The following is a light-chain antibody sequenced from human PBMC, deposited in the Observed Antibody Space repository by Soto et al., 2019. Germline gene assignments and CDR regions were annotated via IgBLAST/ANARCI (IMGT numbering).Light chain of an antibody. V-gene: IGKV3D-20*02. Sequence: VMTQSPATLSLYPGERATLSCRASQTVRNNYLAWYQQKPGQPPRLLIYDASSRATGIPDRFSGGGSGTDFTLTISRLEPEDFAVYYCHQRQSWPRTFGQGTKVDVK. CDR2: DAS. CDR3: HQRQSWPRT. J-gene: IGKJ1*01. CDR1: QTVRNNY.